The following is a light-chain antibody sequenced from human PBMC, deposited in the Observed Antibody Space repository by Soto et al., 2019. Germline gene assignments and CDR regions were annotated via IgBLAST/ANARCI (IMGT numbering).Light chain of an antibody. V-gene: IGKV1-5*01. J-gene: IGKJ1*01. CDR2: DAS. CDR1: QSISNW. CDR3: QQYNTYPWT. Sequence: DIQMTQSPSTLPASVGNRVTITSRASQSISNWLAWYQQKTGKAPKLLIYDASSLESGVPSRFGGSGSGTEFTLSISSLQPDDFATYYCQQYNTYPWTFGQGTKVDIK.